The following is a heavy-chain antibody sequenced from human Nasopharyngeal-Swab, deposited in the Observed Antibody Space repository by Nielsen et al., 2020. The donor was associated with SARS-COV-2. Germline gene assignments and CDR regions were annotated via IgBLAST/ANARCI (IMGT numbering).Heavy chain of an antibody. CDR1: GFTFSDYY. V-gene: IGHV3-11*04. D-gene: IGHD5-18*01. CDR3: ARRGGYGTPVDY. CDR2: ISSSGSTI. Sequence: GESLKISCAASGFTFSDYYMSWIRRAPGKGLEWVSSISSSGSTIYYADSVKGRFTISRDNAKNSLYLQMNSLRAEDTAVYYCARRGGYGTPVDYWGQGTLVTVSS. J-gene: IGHJ4*02.